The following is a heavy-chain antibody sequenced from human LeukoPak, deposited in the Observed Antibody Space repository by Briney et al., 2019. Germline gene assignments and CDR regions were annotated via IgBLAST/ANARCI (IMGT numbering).Heavy chain of an antibody. J-gene: IGHJ4*02. V-gene: IGHV3-23*01. CDR3: GKTTVGYSSGRYPGWPVDY. Sequence: PGGSLRLSCAASGFTFNSYAMYWVRQAPGKGLEWISGIFGSGGSPHYADSVKGRFTISRDNSQEIVYLQLDSLRVEDTAIYYCGKTTVGYSSGRYPGWPVDYWGQGALVTVSS. CDR1: GFTFNSYA. D-gene: IGHD2-15*01. CDR2: IFGSGGSP.